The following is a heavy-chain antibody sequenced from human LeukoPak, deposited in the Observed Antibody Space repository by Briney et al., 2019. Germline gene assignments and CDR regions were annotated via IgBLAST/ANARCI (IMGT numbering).Heavy chain of an antibody. J-gene: IGHJ4*02. D-gene: IGHD3-10*01. CDR1: GFTFSSYE. Sequence: GGSLRLSCAASGFTFSSYEMNWVRQAPGKGLEWVSYISSSGSTIQYADSVKGRFTISRDNAKDSLYLQMNSLRAEDTAVYFCAGEVRGVNASDYWGQGTLVTVSS. CDR2: ISSSGSTI. CDR3: AGEVRGVNASDY. V-gene: IGHV3-48*03.